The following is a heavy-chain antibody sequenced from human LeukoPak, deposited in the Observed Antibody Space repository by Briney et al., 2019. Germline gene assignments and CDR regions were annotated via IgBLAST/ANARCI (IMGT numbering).Heavy chain of an antibody. CDR1: GGSISSCY. Sequence: SETLSLTCTVFGGSISSCYWSWIRKPPGKGLEWIGYIYNSGITNKNPSLKSRVTISGDTSKNQFSLKLSSVTAADTAVYYCARHGDVRYFDWLKDGFDYWGQGTLVTVSS. D-gene: IGHD3-9*01. J-gene: IGHJ4*02. CDR2: IYNSGIT. CDR3: ARHGDVRYFDWLKDGFDY. V-gene: IGHV4-4*09.